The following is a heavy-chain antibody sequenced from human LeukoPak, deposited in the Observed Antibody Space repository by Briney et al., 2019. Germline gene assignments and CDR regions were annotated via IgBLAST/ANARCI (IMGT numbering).Heavy chain of an antibody. CDR1: RFIFRNYA. CDR2: ISYDGSNK. Sequence: GGSLRLSCVASRFIFRNYAVHWVRQAPGKGLEWVAVISYDGSNKYYADSVKGRFTISRDNSKNTLYLQMDSLSPEDTAVYYCARDLAVYAIVGFDYCGQGTLVTVSS. D-gene: IGHD2-8*01. J-gene: IGHJ4*02. V-gene: IGHV3-30*04. CDR3: ARDLAVYAIVGFDY.